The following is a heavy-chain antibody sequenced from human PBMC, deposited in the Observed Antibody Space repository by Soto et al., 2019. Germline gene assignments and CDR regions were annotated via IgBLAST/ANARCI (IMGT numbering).Heavy chain of an antibody. CDR2: ISGSVDNT. Sequence: EVHLLDSGGGLVQPGGSLRLSCAASGFTFSNYVMSWVRQAPGKGLEWVSSISGSVDNTCYADSVKGRVTISRDTSKNTSFLQMNSLRAEDTAVYYCARLTLVLALGFDYWGQGTLVTVSS. D-gene: IGHD3-10*01. V-gene: IGHV3-23*01. J-gene: IGHJ4*02. CDR3: ARLTLVLALGFDY. CDR1: GFTFSNYV.